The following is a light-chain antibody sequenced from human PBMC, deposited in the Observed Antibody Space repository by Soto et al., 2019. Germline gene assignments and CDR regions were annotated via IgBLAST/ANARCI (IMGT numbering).Light chain of an antibody. CDR1: QSINSRY. J-gene: IGKJ3*01. Sequence: EIVLTQSPGTLSLARGERATLSCRASQSINSRYLAWYQQKPGQAPRLLIYGASSRATGIPDRFSGSGSGTDFTLTISRLEPEDFAVYYCQQFGSSPGFTFGPGTIVDIK. V-gene: IGKV3-20*01. CDR2: GAS. CDR3: QQFGSSPGFT.